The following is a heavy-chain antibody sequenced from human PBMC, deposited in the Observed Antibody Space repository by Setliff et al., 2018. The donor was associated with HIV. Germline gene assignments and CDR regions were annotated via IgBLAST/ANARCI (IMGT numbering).Heavy chain of an antibody. CDR3: AKDGDYSNWDYDAFDI. Sequence: PGGSLRLSCAASGFTFSGSGIHWVRQAPGKGLVEWVSFIRFDGSAKYNVDSVRGRFTISRDNTKNSLYLQMNSLRAEDTAVYYCAKDGDYSNWDYDAFDIWGQGTMVTVSS. D-gene: IGHD1-7*01. CDR1: GFTFSGSG. CDR2: IRFDGSAK. V-gene: IGHV3-30*02. J-gene: IGHJ3*02.